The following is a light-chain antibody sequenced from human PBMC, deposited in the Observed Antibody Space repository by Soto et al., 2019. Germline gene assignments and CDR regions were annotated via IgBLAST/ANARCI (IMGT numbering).Light chain of an antibody. CDR1: QSVSSSY. CDR2: GAS. Sequence: EIVLTQSPGTLSLSPGERATLSCRASQSVSSSYLAWYQQKPGQAPRLLIYGASSRATGIPARFSASGTGTDFTLTIGDVQPEDFAVYYCHQRQSWPRTFGQGTKVDIK. V-gene: IGKV3-20*01. J-gene: IGKJ1*01. CDR3: HQRQSWPRT.